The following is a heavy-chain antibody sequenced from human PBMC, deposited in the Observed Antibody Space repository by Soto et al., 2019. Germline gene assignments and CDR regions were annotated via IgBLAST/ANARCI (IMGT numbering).Heavy chain of an antibody. J-gene: IGHJ3*02. D-gene: IGHD2-21*02. V-gene: IGHV1-8*01. CDR2: MNPTSGNT. CDR3: ARKGGDHSDYAFDI. CDR1: GYTFTSYD. Sequence: QVQLVQSGAEVKKPGASVKVSCQASGYTFTSYDINWVRQATGPGLEWMGWMNPTSGNTGYAQKFQGRVTMTRNPSISTAYMEPSSLRSEDTAVYYCARKGGDHSDYAFDIGGQGTMVTVSS.